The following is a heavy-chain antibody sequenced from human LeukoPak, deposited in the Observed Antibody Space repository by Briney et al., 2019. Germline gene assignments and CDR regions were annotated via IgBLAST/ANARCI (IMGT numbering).Heavy chain of an antibody. CDR3: TRGKHCGNSGCGGGPTSPGYAFEI. CDR1: GYTLGSYD. CDR2: MNPNNADT. V-gene: IGHV1-8*01. D-gene: IGHD2-21*01. J-gene: IGHJ3*02. Sequence: ASVRVSCQASGYTLGSYDINWVRQASGQGLEWMGYMNPNNADTRFAQKFQGRVTLTSDTSINTAYMELSNLGSDDTAIYYCTRGKHCGNSGCGGGPTSPGYAFEIWGHGTMVTVSS.